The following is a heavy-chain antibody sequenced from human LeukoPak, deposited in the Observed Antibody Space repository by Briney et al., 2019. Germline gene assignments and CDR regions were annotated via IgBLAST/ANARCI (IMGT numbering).Heavy chain of an antibody. CDR2: IHTSGRT. D-gene: IGHD6-19*01. Sequence: SETLSLTCSVSGGSISTYDWSWIRQPAGKGLEWIAQIHTSGRTDFNPSLKSRLSISMDTPNNHFSLMITSVTAADTAIYYCAGRALSTGWTFDYWGHGTLVTVSS. V-gene: IGHV4-4*07. CDR1: GGSISTYD. CDR3: AGRALSTGWTFDY. J-gene: IGHJ4*01.